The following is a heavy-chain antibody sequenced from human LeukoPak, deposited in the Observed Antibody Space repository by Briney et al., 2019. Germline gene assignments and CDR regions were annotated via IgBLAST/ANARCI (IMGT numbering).Heavy chain of an antibody. J-gene: IGHJ6*04. CDR3: ARAAPGYYGSGSGLGV. V-gene: IGHV1-46*01. CDR2: INPSGGST. CDR1: GYTFTNYY. Sequence: ASVKVSRKASGYTFTNYYMHWVRQAPGQGLEWMGIINPSGGSTTYAQKFQGRVTMTRDTSTSTVYMELSSLRSEDTAVYYCARAAPGYYGSGSGLGVWGKGTTVTISS. D-gene: IGHD3-10*01.